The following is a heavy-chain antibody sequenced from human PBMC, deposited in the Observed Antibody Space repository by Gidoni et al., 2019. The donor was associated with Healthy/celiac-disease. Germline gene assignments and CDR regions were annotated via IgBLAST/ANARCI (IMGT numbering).Heavy chain of an antibody. CDR2: INPNSGGT. D-gene: IGHD2-2*01. CDR3: ASCSSTSCPRIYGMDV. J-gene: IGHJ6*02. V-gene: IGHV1-2*06. CDR1: GYTFTGYY. Sequence: QVQRVQSGAEVKKPGASVKVSCKASGYTFTGYYMHWVRQAPGQGLEWMGRINPNSGGTSYAQKFQGRVTMTRDTSISTAYMELSRLRSDDTAVYYCASCSSTSCPRIYGMDVWGQGTTVTVSS.